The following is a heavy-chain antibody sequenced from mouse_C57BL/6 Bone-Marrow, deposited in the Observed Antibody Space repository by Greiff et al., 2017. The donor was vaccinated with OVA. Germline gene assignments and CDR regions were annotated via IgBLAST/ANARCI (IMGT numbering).Heavy chain of an antibody. D-gene: IGHD1-1*01. Sequence: VQLQQSGPELVKPGASVKISCKASGYTFTDYYMNWVKQSHGKSLEWIGDINPNNGGTSYNQKFKGKATLTVDKSSSTAYMELRSLTSEDSAVYYCAGGYYGRSGGFAYWGQGTLVTVSA. CDR3: AGGYYGRSGGFAY. CDR2: INPNNGGT. CDR1: GYTFTDYY. J-gene: IGHJ3*01. V-gene: IGHV1-26*01.